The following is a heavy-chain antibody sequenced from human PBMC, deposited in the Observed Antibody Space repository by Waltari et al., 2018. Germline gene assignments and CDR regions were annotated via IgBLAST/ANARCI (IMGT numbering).Heavy chain of an antibody. CDR2: INPNSGGT. Sequence: QVQLVQSGAEVKKPGASVKVSCKASGYTFTGYYMHWVGQAPGQGLEWMGRINPNSGGTNYAQKFQGRVTMTRDTSISTAYMELSRLRSDDTAVYYCARELGGSWGSGGWFDPWGQGTLVTVSS. CDR3: ARELGGSWGSGGWFDP. J-gene: IGHJ5*02. CDR1: GYTFTGYY. V-gene: IGHV1-2*06. D-gene: IGHD1-26*01.